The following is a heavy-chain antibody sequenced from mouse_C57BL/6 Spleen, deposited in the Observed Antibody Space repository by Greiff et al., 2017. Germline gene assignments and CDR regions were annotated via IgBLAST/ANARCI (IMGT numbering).Heavy chain of an antibody. CDR1: GYTFTDYY. CDR2: IGPGSGST. Sequence: VQVVESGAELVKPGASVKISCKASGYTFTDYYINWVKQRPGQGLEWIGKIGPGSGSTYYNEKFKGKATLTADKSSSTAYMQLSSLTSEDSAVYFCARSPFYYGSSWDYFDYWGQGTTLTVSS. CDR3: ARSPFYYGSSWDYFDY. V-gene: IGHV1-77*01. J-gene: IGHJ2*01. D-gene: IGHD1-1*01.